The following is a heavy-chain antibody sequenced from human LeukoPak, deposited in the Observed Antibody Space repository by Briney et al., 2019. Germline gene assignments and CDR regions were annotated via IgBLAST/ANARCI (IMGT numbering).Heavy chain of an antibody. Sequence: PSETLSLTCTVSGGSISSYSWSWIRQTPGQGLEWIGYIYYSESTNYNPSLKSRVTISVDTSKNQFFLNLSSVTAADTAVYYCARSSLAAPPDYWGQGTLVTVSS. CDR3: ARSSLAAPPDY. CDR1: GGSISSYS. D-gene: IGHD6-6*01. CDR2: IYYSEST. V-gene: IGHV4-59*01. J-gene: IGHJ4*02.